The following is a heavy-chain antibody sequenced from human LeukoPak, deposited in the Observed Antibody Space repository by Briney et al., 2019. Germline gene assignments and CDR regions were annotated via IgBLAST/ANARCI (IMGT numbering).Heavy chain of an antibody. CDR1: GYTFTGYY. D-gene: IGHD3-3*01. Sequence: ALVKVSCKASGYTFTGYYMHWVRQAPGQGLEWMGWINPNSGGTNYAQKFQGRVTMTRDTSISTAYMELSRLRSDDTAVYYCARVRSLTAPFDYWGQGTLVTVSS. CDR2: INPNSGGT. J-gene: IGHJ4*02. V-gene: IGHV1-2*02. CDR3: ARVRSLTAPFDY.